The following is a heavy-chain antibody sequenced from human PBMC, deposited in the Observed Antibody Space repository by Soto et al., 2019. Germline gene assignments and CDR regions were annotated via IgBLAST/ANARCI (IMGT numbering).Heavy chain of an antibody. V-gene: IGHV4-39*01. D-gene: IGHD3-3*01. J-gene: IGHJ6*02. CDR1: GGSISSSSYY. Sequence: SETLSLTCTVSGGSISSSSYYWGWIRQPPGKGLEWIGSIYYSGSTYYNPSLKSRVTISVDTSRNQFSLKLSSVTAADTAVYYCARQPTGDFWSGYPLVYYYYGMDVWGQGTTVTVSS. CDR2: IYYSGST. CDR3: ARQPTGDFWSGYPLVYYYYGMDV.